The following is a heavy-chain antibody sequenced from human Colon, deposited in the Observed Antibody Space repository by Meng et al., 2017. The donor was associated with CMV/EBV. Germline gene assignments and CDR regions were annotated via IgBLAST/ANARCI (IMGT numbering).Heavy chain of an antibody. CDR1: GAPISNFF. D-gene: IGHD1-26*01. CDR3: ATGSGDFDH. Sequence: QVPLQESGPGLVRPSETLSLTCSVSGAPISNFFWSWIRQSAGMRLEWIGRIQSDGNTYYNPSLKSRVTVSQDTSKNQISLRLRSVTAADTAVYYCATGSGDFDHWGQGTLVTVSS. J-gene: IGHJ4*02. V-gene: IGHV4-4*07. CDR2: IQSDGNT.